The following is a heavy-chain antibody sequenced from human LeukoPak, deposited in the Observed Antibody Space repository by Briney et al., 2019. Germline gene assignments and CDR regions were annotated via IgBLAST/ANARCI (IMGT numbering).Heavy chain of an antibody. Sequence: GGSLRLSCPVSGFTVSAHYMSWVRQAPGKGLECVSFLYTGGDTYYADSVKGRFTISRDNSKNTLYLQMNSLRAEDTAVYYCARGPGSRGIFDYWGQGTLVTVSS. CDR1: GFTVSAHY. D-gene: IGHD3-10*01. J-gene: IGHJ4*02. CDR2: LYTGGDT. V-gene: IGHV3-53*01. CDR3: ARGPGSRGIFDY.